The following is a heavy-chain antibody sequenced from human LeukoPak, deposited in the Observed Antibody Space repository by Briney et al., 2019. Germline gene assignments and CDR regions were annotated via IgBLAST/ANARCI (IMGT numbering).Heavy chain of an antibody. CDR3: ARGGLSAYDSSGYYHDY. CDR2: ISSSSSTI. Sequence: GGSLRLSCAASGFTVSSNYMSWVRQAPGKGLEWVSYISSSSSTIYYADSVKGRFTISRDNAKNSLYLQMNSLRAEDTAVYYCARGGLSAYDSSGYYHDYWGQGTLVTVSS. V-gene: IGHV3-48*04. J-gene: IGHJ4*02. D-gene: IGHD3-22*01. CDR1: GFTVSSNY.